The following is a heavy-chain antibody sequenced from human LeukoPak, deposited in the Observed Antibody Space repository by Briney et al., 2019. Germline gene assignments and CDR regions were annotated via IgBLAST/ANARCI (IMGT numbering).Heavy chain of an antibody. Sequence: GGSLRLSCAVSGFSFGSEAMSWVRQAPGRGLEWVSSISSSSSYIYYADSVKGRFTISRDNAKNSLYLQMNSLRAEDTAVYYCARVVKYCSSTSCSGNYFDYWGQGTLVTVSS. CDR2: ISSSSSYI. J-gene: IGHJ4*02. D-gene: IGHD2-2*01. CDR1: GFSFGSEA. CDR3: ARVVKYCSSTSCSGNYFDY. V-gene: IGHV3-21*01.